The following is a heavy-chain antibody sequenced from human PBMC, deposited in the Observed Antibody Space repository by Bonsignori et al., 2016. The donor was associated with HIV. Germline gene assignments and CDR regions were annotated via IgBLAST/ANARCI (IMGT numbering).Heavy chain of an antibody. Sequence: SETLSLTCTVSGGSITSDDHYWSWIRQPPGKDLEWIGYIYYSGNTYYNPSLKSRVTISVDTSKNQFSLKLNSVTAADTAVYYCARFNSYGWWNHFDNWGRGTLVTVSS. D-gene: IGHD5-18*01. CDR2: IYYSGNT. CDR3: ARFNSYGWWNHFDN. J-gene: IGHJ4*02. CDR1: GGSITSDDHY. V-gene: IGHV4-30-4*08.